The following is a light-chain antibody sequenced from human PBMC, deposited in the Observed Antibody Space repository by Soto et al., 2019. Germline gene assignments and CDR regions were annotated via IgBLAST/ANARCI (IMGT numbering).Light chain of an antibody. J-gene: IGLJ3*02. CDR3: QTWGTGILV. Sequence: QTVVTQSPSASASLGASVKLTCTLSSGHSSYAIAWHQQQPEKGPRFLMKLNSDGSHSKGDEIPDRFSGSSSGAERYLTISSLQSEDEADYYCQTWGTGILVFGGGTKLTVL. CDR1: SGHSSYA. V-gene: IGLV4-69*01. CDR2: LNSDGSH.